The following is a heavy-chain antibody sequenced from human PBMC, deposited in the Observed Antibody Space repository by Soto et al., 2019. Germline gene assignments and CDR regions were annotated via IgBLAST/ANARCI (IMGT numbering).Heavy chain of an antibody. J-gene: IGHJ4*02. CDR3: ARAFSGYDTLFDY. V-gene: IGHV1-69*02. CDR2: IIPILGIA. Sequence: SVKVSCKASGGTFSSYTISWVRQAPGQGLEWMGRIIPILGIANYAQKFQGRVTITADKSTSTAYMELSSLRSEDTAVYYCARAFSGYDTLFDYWGQGTLVTVSS. D-gene: IGHD5-12*01. CDR1: GGTFSSYT.